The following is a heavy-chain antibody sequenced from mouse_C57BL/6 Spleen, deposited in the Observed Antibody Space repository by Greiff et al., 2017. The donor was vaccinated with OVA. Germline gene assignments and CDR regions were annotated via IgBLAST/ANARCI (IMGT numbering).Heavy chain of an antibody. CDR1: GYAFTSSC. Sequence: QVQLQQSGPELVTPGASVKLSCTASGYAFTSSCMTWVKQRPGQGLEWIGRIYPGDGDTNYNGKFKGKATLTADKSSSTAYMQLSSLTSEDSAVYAFSNLSTTVVATEGYWGQGTTLTVSS. J-gene: IGHJ2*01. CDR2: IYPGDGDT. D-gene: IGHD1-1*01. V-gene: IGHV1-82*01. CDR3: SNLSTTVVATEGY.